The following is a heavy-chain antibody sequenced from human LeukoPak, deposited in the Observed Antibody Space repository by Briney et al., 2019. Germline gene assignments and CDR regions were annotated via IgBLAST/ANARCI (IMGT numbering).Heavy chain of an antibody. CDR1: GDILSNNNVA. V-gene: IGHV6-1*01. D-gene: IGHD3-10*01. J-gene: IGHJ4*02. CDR2: TYYRPKFNT. Sequence: LSQTLSLTCALSGDILSNNNVAWNWIRQSPSRGLEWLGRTYYRPKFNTDYAVSVKSRIAINSDTSKNPFSLQLNSVTPEDTGVYYCARGSHSSFDYWGQGTLVTVSS. CDR3: ARGSHSSFDY.